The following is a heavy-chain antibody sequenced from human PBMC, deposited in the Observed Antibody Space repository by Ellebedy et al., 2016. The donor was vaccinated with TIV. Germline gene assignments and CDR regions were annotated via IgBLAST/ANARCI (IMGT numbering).Heavy chain of an antibody. V-gene: IGHV3-53*01. CDR3: ARKTDTTGSGDY. D-gene: IGHD1-1*01. J-gene: IGHJ4*02. CDR2: IYSGGST. CDR1: GFSVSHNF. Sequence: GESLKISCAASGFSVSHNFMTWVRQAPGKGLEWVSLIYSGGSTSYADSVKGRFTISRDNSRNTLYLRMTSLRAEDTAVYYCARKTDTTGSGDYWGQGTLVTVSS.